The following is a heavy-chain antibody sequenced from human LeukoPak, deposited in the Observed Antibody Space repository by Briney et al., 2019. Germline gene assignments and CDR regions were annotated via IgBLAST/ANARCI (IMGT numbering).Heavy chain of an antibody. CDR1: GFTFSSYG. Sequence: PGGSLRLSCAASGFTFSSYGMNWVRQAPGKGLVWVSRINSDGSSTSYADSVKGRFTISRDNAKNTLYLQMNSLRAEDTAVYYCASSIAARDYWGQGTLVTVSS. CDR3: ASSIAARDY. D-gene: IGHD6-6*01. CDR2: INSDGSST. J-gene: IGHJ4*02. V-gene: IGHV3-74*01.